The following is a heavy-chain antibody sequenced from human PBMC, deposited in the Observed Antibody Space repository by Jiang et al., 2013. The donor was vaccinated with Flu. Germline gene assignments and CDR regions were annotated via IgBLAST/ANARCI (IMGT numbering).Heavy chain of an antibody. CDR1: GGSFSAYY. CDR3: AVGITWARRFDY. J-gene: IGHJ4*02. CDR2: INHSENS. V-gene: IGHV4-34*01. Sequence: GSGLVKPSETLSLTCTVYGGSFSAYYWTWIRQPPGKGLEWIGEINHSENSNYNPSLKSRVTISGDTSKNQFSLKLTSVTAADTAVYYCAVGITWARRFDYWGQGTLVTVSS. D-gene: IGHD3-22*01.